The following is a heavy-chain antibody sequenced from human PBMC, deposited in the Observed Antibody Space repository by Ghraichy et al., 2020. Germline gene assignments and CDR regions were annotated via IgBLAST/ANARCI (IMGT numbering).Heavy chain of an antibody. CDR2: IKQDGSEK. CDR1: GFTFSSYW. Sequence: GESLNISCAASGFTFSSYWMSWVRQAPGKGLEWVANIKQDGSEKYYVDSVKGRFTISRDNAKNSLYLQMNSLRAEDTAVYYCARETSEPWAVAADWYFDLWGRGTLVTVSS. V-gene: IGHV3-7*01. J-gene: IGHJ2*01. CDR3: ARETSEPWAVAADWYFDL. D-gene: IGHD6-19*01.